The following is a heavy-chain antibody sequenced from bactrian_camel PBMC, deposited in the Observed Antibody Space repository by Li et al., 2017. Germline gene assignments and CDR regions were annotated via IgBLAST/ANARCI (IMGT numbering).Heavy chain of an antibody. CDR1: GFSFEDSD. CDR2: ISIGGST. CDR3: AAVIDPPPIVTLCSETYSPTHSSRINY. D-gene: IGHD1*01. J-gene: IGHJ4*01. Sequence: VQLVESGGGSVQPGGSLRLSCTASGFSFEDSDMGWYRQAPGNECELVSTISIGGSTYYTESVKGRFTISQDNAKNTVYLQMDSLQPEDTAVYYCAAVIDPPPIVTLCSETYSPTHSSRINYWGQGTQVTVS. V-gene: IGHV3S60*01.